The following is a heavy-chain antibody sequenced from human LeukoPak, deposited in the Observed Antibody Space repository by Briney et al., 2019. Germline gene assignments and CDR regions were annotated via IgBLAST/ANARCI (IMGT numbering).Heavy chain of an antibody. V-gene: IGHV3-53*05. CDR3: AREARYGSGWHFDS. Sequence: GGSLRISCAASGFTINSNYMSWVRQAPGKGLEWVSVFYSGGNTVYADSVRGRFTISRDSSKNTVYLQMNSLSAEDTAIYYCAREARYGSGWHFDSWGRGTLVTVSS. J-gene: IGHJ4*02. D-gene: IGHD6-19*01. CDR1: GFTINSNY. CDR2: FYSGGNT.